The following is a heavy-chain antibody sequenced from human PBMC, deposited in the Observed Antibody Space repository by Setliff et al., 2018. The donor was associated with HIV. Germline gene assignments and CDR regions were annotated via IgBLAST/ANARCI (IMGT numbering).Heavy chain of an antibody. V-gene: IGHV3-23*01. Sequence: GGSLRLSCAASGFTFSSYAMSWVRQAPGKGLEWVSVISGSGGTTYYADSVKGRFTISRDNSKNTVFLQMNSLRPEDTAVYYCARDCRVGWVFTYGMDVWGQGTLVTVSS. CDR1: GFTFSSYA. CDR3: ARDCRVGWVFTYGMDV. CDR2: ISGSGGTT. D-gene: IGHD6-13*01. J-gene: IGHJ6*02.